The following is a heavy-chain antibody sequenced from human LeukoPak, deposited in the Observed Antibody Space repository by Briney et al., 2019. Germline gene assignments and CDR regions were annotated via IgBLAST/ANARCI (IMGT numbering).Heavy chain of an antibody. D-gene: IGHD1-7*01. J-gene: IGHJ4*02. V-gene: IGHV3-74*01. Sequence: PVGSLTVSSAASGFPFSAYWMFWVRQVPGKGLVWVSRINTDGSSTKYADSVKGRFTISRDSPNNTLYLQMNSLRAEDTAVYYCARGGTGFFDYWGQGTLVTVSS. CDR3: ARGGTGFFDY. CDR2: INTDGSST. CDR1: GFPFSAYW.